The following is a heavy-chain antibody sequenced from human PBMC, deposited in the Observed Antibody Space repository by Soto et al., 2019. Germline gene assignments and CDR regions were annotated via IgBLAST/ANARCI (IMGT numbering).Heavy chain of an antibody. V-gene: IGHV3-21*01. Sequence: LRLSCAASGFTFSTYSMNWVHQAPGKGLEWVSSVSTSSRYIYYADSVKGRFTISRDNAKNSLSLQMNSLRAEDTAVYYCARGYQEGIVVVPADSDYWGQGTLVTVSS. CDR3: ARGYQEGIVVVPADSDY. J-gene: IGHJ4*02. CDR1: GFTFSTYS. D-gene: IGHD2-2*01. CDR2: VSTSSRYI.